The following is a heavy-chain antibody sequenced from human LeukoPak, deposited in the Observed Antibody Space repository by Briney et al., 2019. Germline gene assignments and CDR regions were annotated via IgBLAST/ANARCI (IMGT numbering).Heavy chain of an antibody. CDR1: GYIFTSRG. D-gene: IGHD6-19*01. J-gene: IGHJ6*02. CDR2: ISAYNGNT. Sequence: GASVKVSCKASGYIFTSRGITWVRQAPGQGLEWMGWISAYNGNTNYAQNVQGRVTMTRDTSTSTAYMELRSLRFDDTAVYYCARDLPGAAVEGTTRGMDVWGQGATVTVSS. V-gene: IGHV1-18*01. CDR3: ARDLPGAAVEGTTRGMDV.